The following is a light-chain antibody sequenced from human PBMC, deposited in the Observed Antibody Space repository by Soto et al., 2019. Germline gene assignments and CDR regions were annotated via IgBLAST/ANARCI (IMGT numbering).Light chain of an antibody. J-gene: IGLJ1*01. V-gene: IGLV2-14*01. Sequence: QSVLTQPASVSGSPGQSITISCTGTSSDVGGYNYVSWYQQHPGKAPKLMIYEVSNRPSGVSNRFSGSKSGNTASLTISGLPAEEEADYYCSSYTSSSTLYVFGTGTKLTVL. CDR1: SSDVGGYNY. CDR3: SSYTSSSTLYV. CDR2: EVS.